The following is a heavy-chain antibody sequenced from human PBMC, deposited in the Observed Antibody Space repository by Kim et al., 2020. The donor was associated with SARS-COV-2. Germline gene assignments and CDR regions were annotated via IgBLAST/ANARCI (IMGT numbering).Heavy chain of an antibody. D-gene: IGHD3-3*01. V-gene: IGHV4-30-4*01. CDR1: GGSLNTDDTY. CDR3: ARGILGCGPTACSKTFDS. CDR2: IDSFGST. Sequence: SETLSLTCRVSGGSLNTDDTYWGWVRQAPGKGLEWIGHIDSFGSTDLSASLMSRTGLSLDTSKAEFYLKLTSVTAADTAVYYCARGILGCGPTACSKTFDSWGQGILITVSA. J-gene: IGHJ4*02.